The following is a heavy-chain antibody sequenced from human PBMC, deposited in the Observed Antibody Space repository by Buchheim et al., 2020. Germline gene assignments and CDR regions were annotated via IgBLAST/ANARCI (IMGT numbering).Heavy chain of an antibody. Sequence: EVQLVESGGGLVQPGGSLRLSCAASGFTFSSYEMNWVRQAPGKGLEWVSYITSSGDIGYYADSVKGRFNISRGNAKNSLYLQMNSLRAEDTAVYYCARDLGAAGQHFDYWGQGTL. CDR3: ARDLGAAGQHFDY. D-gene: IGHD6-13*01. V-gene: IGHV3-48*03. CDR1: GFTFSSYE. CDR2: ITSSGDIG. J-gene: IGHJ4*02.